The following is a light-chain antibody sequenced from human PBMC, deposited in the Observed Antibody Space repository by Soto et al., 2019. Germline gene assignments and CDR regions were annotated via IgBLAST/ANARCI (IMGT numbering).Light chain of an antibody. CDR1: QRVSSTY. J-gene: IGKJ1*01. CDR2: GVS. V-gene: IGKV3-20*01. Sequence: ILLTQSPGTMSLSPGERATLSCRAIQRVSSTYLACYQQKPGQAPRLLIYGVSSRATGIPDRFSGSGSGTDFTLTISRLEPEDFAVYYCQEYGTSRTLGQWTQVEIK. CDR3: QEYGTSRT.